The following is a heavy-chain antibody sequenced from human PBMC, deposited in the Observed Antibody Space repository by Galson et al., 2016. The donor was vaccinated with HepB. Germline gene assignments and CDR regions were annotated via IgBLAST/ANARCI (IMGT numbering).Heavy chain of an antibody. CDR2: IYGRDNT. J-gene: IGHJ3*02. Sequence: SLRLSCATPGFTVTHDYMTWVRQAPGKGLEWVSLIYGRDNTYYADSVKGRFTISRDISKSTLFLQMNSLRAEDTAVYYCAIVGGSSYGLRSDPLDIWGQGTMVTVSS. CDR3: AIVGGSSYGLRSDPLDI. CDR1: GFTVTHDY. D-gene: IGHD5-18*01. V-gene: IGHV3-53*01.